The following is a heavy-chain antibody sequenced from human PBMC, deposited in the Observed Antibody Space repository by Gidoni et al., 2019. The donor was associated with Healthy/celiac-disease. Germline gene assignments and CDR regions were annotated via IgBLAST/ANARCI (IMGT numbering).Heavy chain of an antibody. CDR1: VGSIRSSSYY. Sequence: QLQLQESGPRLVKPSETLALTCTDSVGSIRSSSYYGGWTHKPPGKGLEWIGSIYYSGGTYDNPSFKSRVTISVDTSKNQFSRKLSSGTAADTAVYYCARHGRGTRSYGMDVWGQGTTVTVSS. CDR3: ARHGRGTRSYGMDV. CDR2: IYYSGGT. J-gene: IGHJ6*02. V-gene: IGHV4-39*01. D-gene: IGHD3-16*01.